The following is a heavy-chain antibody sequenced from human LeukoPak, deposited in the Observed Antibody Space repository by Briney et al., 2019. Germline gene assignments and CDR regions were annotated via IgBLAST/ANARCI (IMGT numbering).Heavy chain of an antibody. CDR1: GFTVSSNY. D-gene: IGHD3-16*02. J-gene: IGHJ6*02. V-gene: IGHV3-66*01. Sequence: GGSLRLSCAASGFTVSSNYMSWVRQAPGKGLEWVSVIYSGGSTYYADSVKGRFTISRDNSKNTLYLQMNSLRAEDTAVYYCARDPGPGGHYVWGSYRSRGYGMDVWGQGTTVTVSS. CDR2: IYSGGST. CDR3: ARDPGPGGHYVWGSYRSRGYGMDV.